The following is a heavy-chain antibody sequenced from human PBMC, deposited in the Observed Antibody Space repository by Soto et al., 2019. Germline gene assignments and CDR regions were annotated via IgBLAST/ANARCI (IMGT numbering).Heavy chain of an antibody. D-gene: IGHD6-6*01. J-gene: IGHJ4*02. V-gene: IGHV4-61*03. CDR2: IYYSGST. CDR1: GGSVSSGSYY. Sequence: QVQLQESGPGLVKPSETLSLTCTVSGGSVSSGSYYWSWIRQPPGKGLEWIGYIYYSGSTNYNPSLKSRVTISVDTSKNHFSLKQSSVTAADTAVYYCARVRSSSPDYWGQGTLVTVSS. CDR3: ARVRSSSPDY.